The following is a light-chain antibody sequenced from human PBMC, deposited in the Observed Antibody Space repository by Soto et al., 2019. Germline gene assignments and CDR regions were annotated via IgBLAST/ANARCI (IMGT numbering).Light chain of an antibody. CDR1: QTISNW. V-gene: IGKV1-5*01. Sequence: DIQMTQSPSTLSASVGDRVTITCRASQTISNWLAWYQQKPGQAPRLLIYGASSRATGVPDRFSGSGSGTDFTLTISRLEPEDFATYYCQQYNSRTFGQGTKVDIK. CDR2: GAS. J-gene: IGKJ1*01. CDR3: QQYNSRT.